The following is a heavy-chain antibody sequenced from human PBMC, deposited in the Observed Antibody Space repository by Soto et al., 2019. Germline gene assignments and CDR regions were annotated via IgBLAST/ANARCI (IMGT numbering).Heavy chain of an antibody. CDR1: GFTFSSYA. J-gene: IGHJ6*01. V-gene: IGHV3-30-3*01. D-gene: IGHD5-18*01. Sequence: QVQLVESGGGVVQPGRALRLSCAASGFTFSSYAMHWVRQAPGKGLEWVAVISYDGSNKYYADSVKGRFTISRYNSKNTLYLQMNSLRAEDTAVYYCARYKTTAMVTRYYYYGMDFW. CDR2: ISYDGSNK. CDR3: ARYKTTAMVTRYYYYGMDF.